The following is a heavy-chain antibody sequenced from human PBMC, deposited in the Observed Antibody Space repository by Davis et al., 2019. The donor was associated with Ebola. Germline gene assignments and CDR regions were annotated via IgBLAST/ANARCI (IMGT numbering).Heavy chain of an antibody. J-gene: IGHJ4*02. CDR2: IYSGGST. CDR1: GFTFSSYW. CDR3: ARDLRAG. Sequence: GESLKISCAASGFTFSSYWMSWVRQAPGKGLEWVSVIYSGGSTYYADSVKGRFTISRDNAKNSLYLQMNSLRAEDTAVYYCARDLRAGWGQGTLVTVSS. V-gene: IGHV3-66*01.